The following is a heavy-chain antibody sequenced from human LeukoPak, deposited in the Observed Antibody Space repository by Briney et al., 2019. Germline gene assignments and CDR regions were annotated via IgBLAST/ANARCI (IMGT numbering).Heavy chain of an antibody. CDR3: ASWSRDIVVVPAAIGGMDV. D-gene: IGHD2-2*02. V-gene: IGHV1-69*01. CDR2: IIPIVGTA. J-gene: IGHJ6*04. CDR1: GGTFSIYA. Sequence: SVKVSCKASGGTFSIYAIRWVRQAPGQALEWMGGIIPIVGTANYAQKFQGRVTITADESTGTAYMELSSLRSEDTAVYYSASWSRDIVVVPAAIGGMDVWGKGTTVTVSS.